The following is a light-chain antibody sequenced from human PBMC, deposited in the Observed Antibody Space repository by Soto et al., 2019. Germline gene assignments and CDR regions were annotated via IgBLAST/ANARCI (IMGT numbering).Light chain of an antibody. CDR1: QSISRH. CDR3: QQSYSTPYT. J-gene: IGKJ2*01. Sequence: DIQMTQSPSSLSASVGDRVTITCRASQSISRHLNWYQQRPGKAPKLLMYAASSLQSGVPSRFSGSESGTDFTLTISSLQPEDFATYYCQQSYSTPYTFGQGTKLEIK. V-gene: IGKV1-39*01. CDR2: AAS.